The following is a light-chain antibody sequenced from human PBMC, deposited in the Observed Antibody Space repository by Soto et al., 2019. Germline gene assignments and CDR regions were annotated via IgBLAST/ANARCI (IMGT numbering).Light chain of an antibody. CDR1: QSVSSSH. Sequence: EIVLTQSPGTLSLSPVERATLSCMASQSVSSSHLAWYQQKPGQAPRLLMYGASSRATGIPDRFSGGGSGTDFTLTISSLEPEDFAVYYCQQCGSSPWTFGQGTKVDIK. CDR2: GAS. V-gene: IGKV3-20*01. CDR3: QQCGSSPWT. J-gene: IGKJ1*01.